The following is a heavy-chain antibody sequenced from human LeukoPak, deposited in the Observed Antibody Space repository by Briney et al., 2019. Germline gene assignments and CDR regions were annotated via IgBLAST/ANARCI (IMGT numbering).Heavy chain of an antibody. CDR2: FDPEDGET. Sequence: ASVKVSCKASGGIFSNYAITWVRQAPGQGLEWMGGFDPEDGETIYAQKFQGRVTMTEDTSTDTAYMELSSLRSEDTAVYYCATDRYYYDSSGLFDYWGQGTLVTVSS. J-gene: IGHJ4*02. CDR3: ATDRYYYDSSGLFDY. CDR1: GGIFSNYA. V-gene: IGHV1-24*01. D-gene: IGHD3-22*01.